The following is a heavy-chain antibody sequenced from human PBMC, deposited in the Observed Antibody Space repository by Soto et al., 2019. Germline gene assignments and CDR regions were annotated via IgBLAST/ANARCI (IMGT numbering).Heavy chain of an antibody. CDR3: ARANSDLDYYGMDV. V-gene: IGHV1-2*04. CDR2: INPNRGGT. J-gene: IGHJ6*02. CDR1: GYTFTDYY. Sequence: GASVKVSCKTSGYTFTDYYMHWVRQAPGQGLEWMGWINPNRGGTNYAQKFQGLVTMTRDTSISTAYMELTRLRSDDTAVYYCARANSDLDYYGMDVWGQGTTVTVSS. D-gene: IGHD2-21*01.